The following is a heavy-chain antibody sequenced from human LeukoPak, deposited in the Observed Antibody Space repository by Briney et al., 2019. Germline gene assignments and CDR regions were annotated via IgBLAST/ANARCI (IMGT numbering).Heavy chain of an antibody. J-gene: IGHJ4*02. CDR2: INSDGSST. D-gene: IGHD5-12*01. CDR1: GFTFSRYW. Sequence: PGGSLRLSCAGSGFTFSRYWMHWVRQAPGKGLVWVSRINSDGSSTTYADSVKGRFTISRDNAKNTLYLQMNSLRVEDTAVYYCAREPPPNPGYSDHGGQGTLVTVSS. CDR3: AREPPPNPGYSDH. V-gene: IGHV3-74*01.